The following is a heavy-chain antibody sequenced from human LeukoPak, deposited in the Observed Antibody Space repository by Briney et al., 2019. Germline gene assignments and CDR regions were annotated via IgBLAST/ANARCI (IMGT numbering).Heavy chain of an antibody. CDR3: ARAYDSSGYYFTGFDY. CDR2: ISSSGSTI. CDR1: GFTFSSYE. Sequence: PGGSLRLSCAASGFTFSSYEMNWVRQAPGKGLEWVSYISSSGSTIYYADSVKGRFTISRDNAENSLYLQLNSLRAEDTAVYYCARAYDSSGYYFTGFDYWGQGTLVTVSS. D-gene: IGHD3-22*01. V-gene: IGHV3-48*03. J-gene: IGHJ4*02.